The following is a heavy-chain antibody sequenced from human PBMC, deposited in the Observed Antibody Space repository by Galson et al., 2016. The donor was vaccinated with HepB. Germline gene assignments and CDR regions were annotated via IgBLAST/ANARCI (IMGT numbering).Heavy chain of an antibody. Sequence: SLRLSCAASGFIFSDFYMTWIRQAPGKGLEWVSYISPSSSYANDADSVQGRLTISRDNSKNTLYLQMNSLRAEDTAVYYCAREVGYCTSTSCEGHMDVWGKGTTVTVSS. V-gene: IGHV3-11*06. CDR3: AREVGYCTSTSCEGHMDV. D-gene: IGHD2-2*01. J-gene: IGHJ6*03. CDR2: ISPSSSYA. CDR1: GFIFSDFY.